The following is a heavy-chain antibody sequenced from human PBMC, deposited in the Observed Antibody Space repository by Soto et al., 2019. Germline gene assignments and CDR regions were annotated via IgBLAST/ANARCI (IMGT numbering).Heavy chain of an antibody. Sequence: GPTRVNPTQTLTLTCNVSGFSLSTSGVGVAWIRQPPGKTLEWLALIYWDDDKRYSPSLRDRLTITKDTSNNQVVLTMTDMDPVDTATYYCAHRRIANYDFWGGYYSVFDYWGEGTPVTVSS. CDR1: GFSLSTSGVG. J-gene: IGHJ4*02. D-gene: IGHD3-3*01. CDR2: IYWDDDK. V-gene: IGHV2-5*02. CDR3: AHRRIANYDFWGGYYSVFDY.